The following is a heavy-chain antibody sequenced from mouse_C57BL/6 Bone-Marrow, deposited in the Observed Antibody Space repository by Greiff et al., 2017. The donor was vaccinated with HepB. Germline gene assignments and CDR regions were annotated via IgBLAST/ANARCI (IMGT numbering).Heavy chain of an antibody. CDR2: IDPNSGGT. CDR3: ARKTELGAWFAY. J-gene: IGHJ3*01. V-gene: IGHV1-72*01. Sequence: QVHVKQSGAELVKPGASVKLSCKASGYTFTSYWMHWVKQRPGRGLEWIGRIDPNSGGTKYNEKFKSKATLTVDKPSSTAYMQLSSLTSEDSAVYYCARKTELGAWFAYWGQGTLVTVSA. CDR1: GYTFTSYW. D-gene: IGHD4-1*01.